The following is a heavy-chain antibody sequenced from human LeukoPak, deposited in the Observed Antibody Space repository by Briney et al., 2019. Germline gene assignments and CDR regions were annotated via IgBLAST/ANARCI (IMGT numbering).Heavy chain of an antibody. D-gene: IGHD3-10*01. CDR2: ISGSGGST. CDR1: GFTFSSYA. CDR3: VTNMVRGGFLEYFQH. Sequence: QTGGSLRLSCAASGFTFSSYAMSWVRQAPGKGLEWVSAISGSGGSTYYADSVKGRFTISRDNSKNTLYLQMSSLRAEDTAVYYCVTNMVRGGFLEYFQHWGQGTLVTVSS. V-gene: IGHV3-23*01. J-gene: IGHJ1*01.